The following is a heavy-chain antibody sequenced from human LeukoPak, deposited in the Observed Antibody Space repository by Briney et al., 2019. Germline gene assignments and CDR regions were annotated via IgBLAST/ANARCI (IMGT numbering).Heavy chain of an antibody. CDR2: IKPDGSEK. CDR1: GLIFSKYW. CDR3: ASIIRYYYDSSGFPSG. V-gene: IGHV3-7*01. J-gene: IGHJ4*02. Sequence: GGSLRLSCAASGLIFSKYWMTWVRQAPGKGLEWVASIKPDGSEKYYLDSVKGRFTISRDNARDSLYLQMNSLRAEDTAVYYCASIIRYYYDSSGFPSGWGQGTLVTVSS. D-gene: IGHD3-22*01.